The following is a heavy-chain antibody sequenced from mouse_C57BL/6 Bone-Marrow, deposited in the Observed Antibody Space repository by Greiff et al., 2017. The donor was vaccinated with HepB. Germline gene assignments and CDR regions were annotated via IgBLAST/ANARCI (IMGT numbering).Heavy chain of an antibody. CDR1: GYTFTGYW. J-gene: IGHJ4*01. CDR2: ILPGSGST. V-gene: IGHV1-9*01. D-gene: IGHD1-1*01. Sequence: SGAELMKPGASVKLSCKATGYTFTGYWIEWVKQRPGHGLEWIGEILPGSGSTNYNEKFKGKATFTADTSSNTAYMQLSSLTTEDSAIYYCARWGYYYGSSSHYAMDYWGQGTSVTVSS. CDR3: ARWGYYYGSSSHYAMDY.